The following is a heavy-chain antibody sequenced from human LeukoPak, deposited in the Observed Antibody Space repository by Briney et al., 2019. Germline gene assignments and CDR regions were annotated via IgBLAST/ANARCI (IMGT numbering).Heavy chain of an antibody. D-gene: IGHD3-10*01. CDR1: GGSISSGGYY. Sequence: SETLSLTCTVSGGSISSGGYYWSWIRQHPGKGLEWIGYICYSGSTYYNPSLKSRVTISVDTSKNQFSLKLSSVTAADTAVYYCARAPSLLSEDYWGQGTLVTVSS. J-gene: IGHJ4*02. CDR2: ICYSGST. V-gene: IGHV4-31*03. CDR3: ARAPSLLSEDY.